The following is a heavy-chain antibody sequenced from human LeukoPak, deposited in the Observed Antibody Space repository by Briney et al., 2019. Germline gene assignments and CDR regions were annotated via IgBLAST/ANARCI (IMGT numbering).Heavy chain of an antibody. CDR3: ARLSYCGSTRCTPPFDY. J-gene: IGHJ4*02. D-gene: IGHD2-2*01. V-gene: IGHV4-39*01. CDR2: IYYSGST. Sequence: KPSETLSLTCTVSGVSISSSSYYWGWIRQPPGKGLEWIGSIYYSGSTYYNPSLKSRVTISVDTSKNQISLKLSSVTAADTAVYYCARLSYCGSTRCTPPFDYWGQGTLVTVSS. CDR1: GVSISSSSYY.